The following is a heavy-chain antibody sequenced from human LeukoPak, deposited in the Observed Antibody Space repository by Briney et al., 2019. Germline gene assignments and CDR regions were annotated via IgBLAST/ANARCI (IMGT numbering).Heavy chain of an antibody. Sequence: GESLNISCKGSGYSFTSYWIGWARQLPGKGLEWMGIFYLGDSDTRYSPSFQGPVTISADKSISTAYLQWSSLKASDTAMYFCARRGYSGHQAFDYWGQGTLVTVSS. D-gene: IGHD5-12*01. CDR3: ARRGYSGHQAFDY. CDR1: GYSFTSYW. CDR2: FYLGDSDT. V-gene: IGHV5-51*01. J-gene: IGHJ4*02.